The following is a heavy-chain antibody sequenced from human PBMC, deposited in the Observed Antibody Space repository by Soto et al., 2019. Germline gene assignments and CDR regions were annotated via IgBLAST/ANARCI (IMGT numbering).Heavy chain of an antibody. V-gene: IGHV3-23*01. CDR1: GFTFSSHA. J-gene: IGHJ4*02. CDR2: ISGSGGST. D-gene: IGHD6-19*01. Sequence: PGGSLRLSCAASGFTFSSHAMSWVRQAQGKGLEWVSAISGSGGSTYYEDSVKGRFTISRDNSKNTLYLQMNSLRAEDKAVYYCAKDPGIAVAGTFDYWGQGTLVTVSS. CDR3: AKDPGIAVAGTFDY.